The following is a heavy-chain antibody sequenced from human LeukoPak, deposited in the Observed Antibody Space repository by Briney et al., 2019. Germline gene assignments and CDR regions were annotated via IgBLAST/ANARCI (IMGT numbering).Heavy chain of an antibody. Sequence: ASVKVSCKASGYTFTGYYMHWVRQAPGQGLEWMGWINPNSGDTNYAQKFQGRVTMTRDTSISTAYMELSRLRSDDTAVYYCARDKGGSSGWYSYFDYWGQGTLVTVSS. CDR1: GYTFTGYY. V-gene: IGHV1-2*02. D-gene: IGHD6-19*01. CDR3: ARDKGGSSGWYSYFDY. J-gene: IGHJ4*02. CDR2: INPNSGDT.